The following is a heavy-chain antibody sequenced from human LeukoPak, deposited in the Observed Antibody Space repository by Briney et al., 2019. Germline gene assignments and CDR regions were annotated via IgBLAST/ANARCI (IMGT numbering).Heavy chain of an antibody. J-gene: IGHJ4*02. D-gene: IGHD4-17*01. CDR2: IYPGDSDT. CDR1: GYSLSRYW. Sequence: GESLKISCKGPGYSLSRYWIGWVRQMPGKGLEWMGIIYPGDSDTRYSPSFQGQVTISADKSISTAYLQWSSLKASDTAMYDCARLYGDYLGGSFDYWGQGTLVTVSS. V-gene: IGHV5-51*01. CDR3: ARLYGDYLGGSFDY.